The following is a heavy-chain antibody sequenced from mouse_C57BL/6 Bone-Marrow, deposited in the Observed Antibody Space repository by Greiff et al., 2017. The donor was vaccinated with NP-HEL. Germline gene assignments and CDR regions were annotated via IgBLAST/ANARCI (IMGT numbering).Heavy chain of an antibody. Sequence: EVQLQESGPELVKPGASVKIPCKASGYTFTDYNMDWVKQSHGKSLEWIGDINPNNGGTIYNQKFKGKATLTVDKSSSTAYMELRSLTSEDTAVYYCARRSEGFAYWGQGTLVTVSA. CDR3: ARRSEGFAY. CDR2: INPNNGGT. V-gene: IGHV1-18*01. CDR1: GYTFTDYN. J-gene: IGHJ3*01.